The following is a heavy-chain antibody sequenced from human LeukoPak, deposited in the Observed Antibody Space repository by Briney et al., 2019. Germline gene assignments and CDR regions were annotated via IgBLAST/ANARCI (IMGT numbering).Heavy chain of an antibody. CDR1: GGTFSSYA. CDR2: IIPIFGTA. V-gene: IGHV1-69*13. J-gene: IGHJ4*02. CDR3: AKVDFYDTSGYYGPTFLDY. Sequence: SVKVSCKASGGTFSSYAISWVRQAPGQGLEWMGGIIPIFGTANYAQKFQGRVTITADESTSTAYMELSSLRSEDTAVYYCAKVDFYDTSGYYGPTFLDYWGQGTLVTVSS. D-gene: IGHD3-22*01.